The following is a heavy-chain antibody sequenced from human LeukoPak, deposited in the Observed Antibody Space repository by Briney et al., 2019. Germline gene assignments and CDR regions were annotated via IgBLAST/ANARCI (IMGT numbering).Heavy chain of an antibody. CDR2: ISHDGSYK. CDR3: ARDLSGGYSTDY. J-gene: IGHJ4*02. D-gene: IGHD1-26*01. V-gene: IGHV3-30*04. CDR1: GFTFSRHA. Sequence: PGGSLRLSCAASGFTFSRHAIHWVRQAPGKGLDWVAYISHDGSYKYFADSVKGRFTISRDNSKNTLYLQMNSLRAEDTALYYCARDLSGGYSTDYWGQGALVTVSS.